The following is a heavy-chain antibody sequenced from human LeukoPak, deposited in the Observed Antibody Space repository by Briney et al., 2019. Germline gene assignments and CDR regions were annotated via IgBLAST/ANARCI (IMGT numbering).Heavy chain of an antibody. D-gene: IGHD1-7*01. CDR3: ARELLELPTWFDP. Sequence: SQTLSLTCAISGDSVSSNSATWNWIRQSPSRGLEWLGRTYYMSKWYNDYAVSVKSRITINPEISKNQFSLQLNSVTPEDTAVYYCARELLELPTWFDPWGQGTLVTVSS. J-gene: IGHJ5*02. V-gene: IGHV6-1*01. CDR2: TYYMSKWYN. CDR1: GDSVSSNSAT.